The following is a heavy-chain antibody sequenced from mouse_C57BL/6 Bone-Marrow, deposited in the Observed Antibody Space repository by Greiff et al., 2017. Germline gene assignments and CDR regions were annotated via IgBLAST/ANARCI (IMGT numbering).Heavy chain of an antibody. CDR3: ARENYEGYYGAY. J-gene: IGHJ3*01. V-gene: IGHV1-69*01. CDR1: GYTFTSYW. D-gene: IGHD2-3*01. CDR2: IDPSDSYP. Sequence: VQLQQPGAELVMPGASVKLSCKASGYTFTSYWLHWLKPRPGQGLEWIGEIDPSDSYPNYNPKFKGKSTLTVDKSSSTAYMQLSSLTSEDSAVYDCARENYEGYYGAYWGQGTLVTVSA.